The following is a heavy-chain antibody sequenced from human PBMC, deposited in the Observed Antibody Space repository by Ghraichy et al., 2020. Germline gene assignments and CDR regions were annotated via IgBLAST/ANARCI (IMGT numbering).Heavy chain of an antibody. J-gene: IGHJ6*02. V-gene: IGHV4-34*01. Sequence: SETLSLTCAVYGGSFSGYYWSWIRQPPGKGLEWIGEINHSGSTNYNPSLKSRVTISVDTSKNQFSLKLSSVTAADTAVYYCARETKRMVRGVISHRYYYGMDVWGQGTTVTVSS. D-gene: IGHD3-10*01. CDR1: GGSFSGYY. CDR3: ARETKRMVRGVISHRYYYGMDV. CDR2: INHSGST.